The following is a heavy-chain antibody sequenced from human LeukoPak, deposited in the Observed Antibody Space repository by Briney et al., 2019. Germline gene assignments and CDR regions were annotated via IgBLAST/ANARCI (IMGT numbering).Heavy chain of an antibody. Sequence: SETLSLTCTVSGGSISSYYWSWIRQPPGKGLEWIGYIYYSGSTNYNPSLKSRVTISVDTSKNQFSLKLSSVTAVDTAVYYCARGLPPAYYYYMDVWGKGTTVTVSS. J-gene: IGHJ6*03. CDR3: ARGLPPAYYYYMDV. D-gene: IGHD6-25*01. CDR1: GGSISSYY. V-gene: IGHV4-59*01. CDR2: IYYSGST.